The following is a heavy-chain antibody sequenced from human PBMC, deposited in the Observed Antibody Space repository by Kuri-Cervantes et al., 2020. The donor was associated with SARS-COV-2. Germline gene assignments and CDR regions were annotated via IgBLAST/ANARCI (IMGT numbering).Heavy chain of an antibody. V-gene: IGHV4-34*01. CDR3: ARGRSFVGN. CDR1: GGSFSGYY. Sequence: ESLKISCAVYGGSFSGYYWSWIRQPPGKGLEWIGEINHSGSTNYNPSLKSRVTISVDTSKNQFSLKLSSVTAADTAVYYCARGRSFVGNWGQGTLVTVS. J-gene: IGHJ4*02. D-gene: IGHD3-16*01. CDR2: INHSGST.